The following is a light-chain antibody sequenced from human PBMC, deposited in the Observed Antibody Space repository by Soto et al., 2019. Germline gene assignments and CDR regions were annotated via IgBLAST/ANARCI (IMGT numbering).Light chain of an antibody. CDR2: EGS. Sequence: QSALTQPASVPGSPGQSITISCTGTSSDVGSYNLVSWYQQHPGKAPKLMIYEGSKRPSGVSNRFSGSKSGNTASLTISGLQAEDEADYYCCSHAGSSTFYVFGTGTKLTVL. CDR1: SSDVGSYNL. J-gene: IGLJ1*01. V-gene: IGLV2-23*03. CDR3: CSHAGSSTFYV.